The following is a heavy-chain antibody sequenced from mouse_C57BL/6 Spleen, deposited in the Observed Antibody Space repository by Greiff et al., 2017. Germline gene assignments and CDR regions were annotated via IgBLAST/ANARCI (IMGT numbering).Heavy chain of an antibody. Sequence: QVQLQQPGAELVKPGASVKMSCKASGYTFTSYWITWVKQRPGEGLEWIGDIYPGSGSTNYNEKFKSKATLTVDTSSSTAYMQLSSLTSEDSAVYYWARRDSGPGYWYFDVWGTGTTVTVSS. V-gene: IGHV1-55*01. CDR2: IYPGSGST. J-gene: IGHJ1*03. D-gene: IGHD3-3*01. CDR3: ARRDSGPGYWYFDV. CDR1: GYTFTSYW.